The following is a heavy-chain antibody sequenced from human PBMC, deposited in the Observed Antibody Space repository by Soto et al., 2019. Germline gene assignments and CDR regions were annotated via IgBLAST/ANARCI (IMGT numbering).Heavy chain of an antibody. CDR3: ARENDFWSGYYVMDV. CDR1: GFTFSSYS. V-gene: IGHV3-21*01. J-gene: IGHJ6*03. Sequence: GGSLRLSCAASGFTFSSYSMNWVRQAPGKGLEWVSSISSSSSYIYYADSVKGRFTISRDNAKNSLYLQMNSLRAEDTAVYYCARENDFWSGYYVMDVWGKGTTVTV. CDR2: ISSSSSYI. D-gene: IGHD3-3*01.